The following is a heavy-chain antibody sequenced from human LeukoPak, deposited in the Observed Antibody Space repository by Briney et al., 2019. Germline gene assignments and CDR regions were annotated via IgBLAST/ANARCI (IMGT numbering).Heavy chain of an antibody. V-gene: IGHV3-30*18. CDR2: ISTDGDNE. CDR1: GFSFTMYG. D-gene: IGHD6-19*01. Sequence: GGSLRLSCAASGFSFTMYGIHWVRQAPGKGLEWVAVISTDGDNEYYANSVKGRFTISRDNSKNTACLQMTSLRTEDTAVYYCAKDQIGWAPGYVSGPLDQWGQGTLVTVSS. J-gene: IGHJ4*02. CDR3: AKDQIGWAPGYVSGPLDQ.